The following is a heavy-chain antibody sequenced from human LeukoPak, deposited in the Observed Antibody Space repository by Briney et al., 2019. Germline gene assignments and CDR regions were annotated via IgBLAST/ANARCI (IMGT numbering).Heavy chain of an antibody. J-gene: IGHJ5*02. CDR3: ARARYYGSGPSNWFDP. CDR1: GDSVSSNSAA. D-gene: IGHD3-10*01. CDR2: TYYRSKWYN. Sequence: SQTLSLTCAISGDSVSSNSAAWNWIRQSPSRGLEWLGRTYYRSKWYNDYAVSVKSRITINPDTSKNQFSLQLNSVTPEDTAVYYCARARYYGSGPSNWFDPWGQGTLVTVSP. V-gene: IGHV6-1*01.